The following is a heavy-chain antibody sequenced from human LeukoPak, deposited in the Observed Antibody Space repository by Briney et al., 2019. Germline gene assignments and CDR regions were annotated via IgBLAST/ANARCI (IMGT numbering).Heavy chain of an antibody. CDR2: NIPIFGTA. V-gene: IGHV1-69*01. CDR3: ARGSGDDILTGYPYYCDY. Sequence: SVKVSCKASGGTFNSYAISWVRQAPGQGLEWMGGNIPIFGTANYAQKFQGRVTITADESTSTAYMELSSLRSEDTAVYYCARGSGDDILTGYPYYCDYWGQGTLVTVSS. J-gene: IGHJ4*02. D-gene: IGHD3-9*01. CDR1: GGTFNSYA.